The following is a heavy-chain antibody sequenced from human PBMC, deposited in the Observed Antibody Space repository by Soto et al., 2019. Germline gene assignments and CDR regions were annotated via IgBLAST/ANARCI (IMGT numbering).Heavy chain of an antibody. D-gene: IGHD3-22*01. CDR3: ARAPGTYESLHAFDI. Sequence: WGSLRLSYAASGFTLSDYYMSWICHAPGKGLEWVSYISSSSSSSYTNYADSVKGRFTISRNNAKNPLYLQMNSLRAEDTAVYYCARAPGTYESLHAFDIWGQGTMVTVSS. J-gene: IGHJ3*02. V-gene: IGHV3-11*05. CDR2: ISSSSSSSYT. CDR1: GFTLSDYY.